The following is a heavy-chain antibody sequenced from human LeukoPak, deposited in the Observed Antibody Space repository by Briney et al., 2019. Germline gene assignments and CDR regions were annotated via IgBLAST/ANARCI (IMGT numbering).Heavy chain of an antibody. Sequence: GGSLRLSCAASGFTFSDYSMNWVRQAPGKGLEWVSYISFSVNTKYYGDSVKGRFTISRDNAKNSLYLHMDSLRAEDTAVYYCARGAYSSGGWAFDIWGQGTMVTVSS. CDR3: ARGAYSSGGWAFDI. D-gene: IGHD6-25*01. CDR2: ISFSVNTK. J-gene: IGHJ3*02. CDR1: GFTFSDYS. V-gene: IGHV3-48*04.